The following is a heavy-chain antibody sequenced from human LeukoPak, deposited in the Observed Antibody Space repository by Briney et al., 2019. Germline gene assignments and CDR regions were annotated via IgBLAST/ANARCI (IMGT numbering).Heavy chain of an antibody. CDR1: GFTFSNAW. D-gene: IGHD3-3*01. Sequence: GGSLRLSCAASGFTFSNAWMSWVRQAPGKGLEWVGRIKSKTDGGTTDYAAPVKGRFTISRDDSKNTLYLQMNSLKTEDTAVYYCTTPYYDFWGVEGVNVDPWGQGTLVTVSS. CDR3: TTPYYDFWGVEGVNVDP. J-gene: IGHJ5*02. V-gene: IGHV3-15*01. CDR2: IKSKTDGGTT.